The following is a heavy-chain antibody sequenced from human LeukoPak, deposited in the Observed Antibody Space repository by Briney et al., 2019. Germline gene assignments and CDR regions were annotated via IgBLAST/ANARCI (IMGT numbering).Heavy chain of an antibody. CDR2: VSGGGDTT. Sequence: GSLRLSCAASGFTFSKSWMTWVRQAPGKGLEWVSAVSGGGDTTYTADTVKGRFTISRDNSKNTIYLQMNTLITEDTALYYCAGISYSGTWPVGYWGQGTLVTVTA. J-gene: IGHJ4*02. CDR3: AGISYSGTWPVGY. CDR1: GFTFSKSW. V-gene: IGHV3-23*01. D-gene: IGHD6-6*01.